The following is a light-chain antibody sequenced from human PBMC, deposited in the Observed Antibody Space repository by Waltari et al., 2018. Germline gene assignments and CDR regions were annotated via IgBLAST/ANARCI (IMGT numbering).Light chain of an antibody. Sequence: EILLTQSPAPLSLSPGDRATLSCRASQSVGNSLACYQHKPGQAPRLLIYDASTRATGIPATFSGSGSGTDFTLTISSLQPEDFALYYCQQRSGWPPSITFGQGTRLEI. V-gene: IGKV3-11*01. CDR3: QQRSGWPPSIT. J-gene: IGKJ5*01. CDR1: QSVGNS. CDR2: DAS.